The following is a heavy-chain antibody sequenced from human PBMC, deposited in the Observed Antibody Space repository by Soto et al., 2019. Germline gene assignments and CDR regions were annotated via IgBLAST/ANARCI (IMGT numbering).Heavy chain of an antibody. CDR2: ISGSGST. Sequence: PGVPLRLCCAAAGGTSIAYARTRIRQAHGKGLAWLSSISGSGSTYYADSVKGRFTISRDNSKNTLYLQMNSLRAEDTAVYYCAKVISTSGSSLWGRGTLVTVSS. V-gene: IGHV3-23*01. CDR3: AKVISTSGSSL. J-gene: IGHJ4*02. D-gene: IGHD3-10*01. CDR1: GGTSIAYA.